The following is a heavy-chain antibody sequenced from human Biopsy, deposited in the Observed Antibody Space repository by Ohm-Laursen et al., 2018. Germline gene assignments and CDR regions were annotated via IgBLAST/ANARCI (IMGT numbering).Heavy chain of an antibody. V-gene: IGHV4-34*01. CDR2: VHHDGRA. Sequence: GTLSLTWVVYGGTYSGYYWSWIRQPPGKGLEWIGEVHHDGRANYNPSLKSRVTISGDMSKKQFSLKLSGVTAADTAVYYCARFIVPSLHCSNGVCPIRWFDPWGQGTLVTVFS. CDR3: ARFIVPSLHCSNGVCPIRWFDP. D-gene: IGHD2-2*01. J-gene: IGHJ5*02. CDR1: GGTYSGYY.